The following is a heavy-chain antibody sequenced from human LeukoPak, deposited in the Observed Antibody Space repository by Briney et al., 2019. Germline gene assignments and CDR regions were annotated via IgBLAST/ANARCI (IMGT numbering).Heavy chain of an antibody. Sequence: ASVKVSCEASRYIFNNYDINWVRQAPGQGLEWVGCMNPNSGNRVYGKNFQGRVAMTRDTSTSTAFLVVTTLRTDDTAVYYCARGLKEVITERLWPKYRHYTSYYMDVWGKGTTITVSS. CDR2: MNPNSGNR. J-gene: IGHJ6*03. CDR3: ARGLKEVITERLWPKYRHYTSYYMDV. CDR1: RYIFNNYD. V-gene: IGHV1-8*02. D-gene: IGHD4/OR15-4a*01.